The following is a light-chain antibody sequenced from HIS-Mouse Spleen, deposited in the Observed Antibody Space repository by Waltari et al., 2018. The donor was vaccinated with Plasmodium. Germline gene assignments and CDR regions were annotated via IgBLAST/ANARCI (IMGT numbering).Light chain of an antibody. Sequence: QLVLTQSPSASASLGASVKLTCTLRSGHSRYATAWPQQQPEKGPRYLMNLNSDGSHSKGDGIPDRFSGSSSGAERYLTISRLQSEDEADYYCQTWGTGMGVFGGGTKLTVL. CDR3: QTWGTGMGV. CDR1: SGHSRYA. J-gene: IGLJ2*01. V-gene: IGLV4-69*01. CDR2: LNSDGSH.